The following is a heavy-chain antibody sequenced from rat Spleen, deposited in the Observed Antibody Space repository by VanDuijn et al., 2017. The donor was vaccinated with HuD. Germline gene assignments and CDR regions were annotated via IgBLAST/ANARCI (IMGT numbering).Heavy chain of an antibody. CDR3: ATQHYYDGYYRDY. D-gene: IGHD1-12*03. CDR1: GFSLISNS. J-gene: IGHJ2*01. CDR2: MWGNGNT. V-gene: IGHV2S61*01. Sequence: QVQLKESGPGLVQSSQTLSLICTVSGFSLISNSVHWVRQPPGKGLEWMGVMWGNGNTNYTSVFKSRLSISRDTSKSQVFLKMNNLQTEDTAMYFCATQHYYDGYYRDYWGQGVMVTVSS.